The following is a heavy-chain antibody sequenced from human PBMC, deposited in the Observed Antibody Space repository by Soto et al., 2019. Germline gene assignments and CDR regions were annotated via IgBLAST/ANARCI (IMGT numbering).Heavy chain of an antibody. CDR1: GGTFSSYA. CDR3: ARDSCSSTSCFMGAGGYGMDV. CDR2: IIPIFGTA. J-gene: IGHJ6*02. Sequence: QVQLVQSGAEVKKPGSSVKVSCKASGGTFSSYAISWVRQAPGQGLEWMGGIIPIFGTANYAQKFQGRVTITADESTSTAYMELSSLRSEDTAVYYCARDSCSSTSCFMGAGGYGMDVWGQGTTVTVSS. D-gene: IGHD2-2*01. V-gene: IGHV1-69*01.